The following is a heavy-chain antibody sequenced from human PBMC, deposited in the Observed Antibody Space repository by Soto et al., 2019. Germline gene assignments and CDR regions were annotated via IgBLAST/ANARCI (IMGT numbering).Heavy chain of an antibody. J-gene: IGHJ5*02. CDR1: GGSISSGGYY. CDR3: ARGSARIKNNWFDP. V-gene: IGHV4-31*03. CDR2: IYYSGST. Sequence: LSLTCTVSGGSISSGGYYWSWIRQHPGKGLEWIGYIYYSGSTYYNPSLKSRVTISVDTSKNQFSLKLSSVTAADTAVYYCARGSARIKNNWFDPWGQGTLVTVSS. D-gene: IGHD2-15*01.